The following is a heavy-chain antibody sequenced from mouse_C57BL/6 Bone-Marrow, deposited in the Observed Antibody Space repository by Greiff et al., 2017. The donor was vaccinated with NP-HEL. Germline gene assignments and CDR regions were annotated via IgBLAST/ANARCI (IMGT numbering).Heavy chain of an antibody. Sequence: VQLQESGAELARPGASVKMSCKASGYTFTSYTMHWVKQRPGQGLEWIGYINPSSGYTKYNQKFKDKATLTADKSSSTAYMQLSSLTSEDSAVYYCARNYGNLYLFDYWGQGTTLTVSS. CDR1: GYTFTSYT. J-gene: IGHJ2*01. V-gene: IGHV1-4*01. CDR3: ARNYGNLYLFDY. CDR2: INPSSGYT. D-gene: IGHD2-1*01.